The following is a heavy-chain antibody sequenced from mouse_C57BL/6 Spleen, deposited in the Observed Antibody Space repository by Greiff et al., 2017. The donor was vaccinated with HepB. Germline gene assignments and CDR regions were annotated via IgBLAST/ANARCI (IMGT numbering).Heavy chain of an antibody. CDR3: TRGYFDD. V-gene: IGHV14-4*01. CDR1: GFNIKDDY. CDR2: IDPENGDT. Sequence: EVQLQQSGAELVRPGASVKLSCTASGFNIKDDYMHWVKQRPEQGLEWIGWIDPENGDTEYASKFQGKATITADTSSNTDYLQLSSLTSEDTAGYYCTRGYFDDWGQGTTLTVSS. J-gene: IGHJ2*01.